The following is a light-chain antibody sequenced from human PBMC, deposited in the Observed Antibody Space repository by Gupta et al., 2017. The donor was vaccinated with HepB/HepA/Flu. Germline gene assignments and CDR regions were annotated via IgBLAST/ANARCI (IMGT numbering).Light chain of an antibody. Sequence: SHEVTQPPSLSVYPGQIVTITCSGDTLGDEYVSWYQQKPGQSPLLVIYEDVKRPSGIPERFSGSNSGNTATLTIVGTQAIDEADYYCQTLDINTEVHFGGGTSLTVL. CDR1: TLGDEY. CDR2: EDV. J-gene: IGLJ2*01. CDR3: QTLDINTEVH. V-gene: IGLV3-1*01.